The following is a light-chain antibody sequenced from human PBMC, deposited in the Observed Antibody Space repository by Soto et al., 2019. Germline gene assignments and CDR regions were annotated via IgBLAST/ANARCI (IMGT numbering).Light chain of an antibody. CDR3: SSYTISSTIRGCV. V-gene: IGLV2-14*01. CDR1: ISDVGGYNY. J-gene: IGLJ1*01. CDR2: EVS. Sequence: QSPPTQPSCVSGSPGQSITISCTGTISDVGGYNYGSGYQQHPGKAPKLMIYEVSNRPSGVSNRFSGSKSGNTASLTISGLQAEDEADYYCSSYTISSTIRGCVFGTGTKVTVL.